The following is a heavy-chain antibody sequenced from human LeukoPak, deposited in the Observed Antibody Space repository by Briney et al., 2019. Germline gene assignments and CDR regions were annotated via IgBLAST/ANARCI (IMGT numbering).Heavy chain of an antibody. Sequence: PGGSLRLSCAASGFTFSSYAMSWVRQAPGKGLEWVSAISGNGGSTYYADSVKGRFTISRDNSKNTLYLQMNSLRAEDTAVYYCARGDYYDSSGYYPGAFDIWGQGTMVTVSS. CDR3: ARGDYYDSSGYYPGAFDI. J-gene: IGHJ3*02. V-gene: IGHV3-23*01. D-gene: IGHD3-22*01. CDR2: ISGNGGST. CDR1: GFTFSSYA.